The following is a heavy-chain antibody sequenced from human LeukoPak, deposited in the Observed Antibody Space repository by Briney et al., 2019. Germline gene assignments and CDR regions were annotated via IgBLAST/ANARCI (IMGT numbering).Heavy chain of an antibody. Sequence: GGSLRLSCAASGFTFSNAWMSWVRQAPGKGLEWVGRIKSKTDGGTTDYAAPVKGRFTISRDDSKNTLYLQMNSLKTEDTAVYYCAKDRANYYDSSGLDYWGQGTLVTVSS. V-gene: IGHV3-15*01. CDR3: AKDRANYYDSSGLDY. CDR1: GFTFSNAW. D-gene: IGHD3-22*01. CDR2: IKSKTDGGTT. J-gene: IGHJ4*02.